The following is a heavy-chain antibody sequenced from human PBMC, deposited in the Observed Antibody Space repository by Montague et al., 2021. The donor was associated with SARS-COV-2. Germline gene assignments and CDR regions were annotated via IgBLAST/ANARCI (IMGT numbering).Heavy chain of an antibody. CDR1: GFTFSSYE. J-gene: IGHJ6*02. CDR3: ASGMATIEYYYYGMDV. D-gene: IGHD5-24*01. Sequence: SLRLSCAASGFTFSSYEMNWVRQAPGKGLEWVSYISSSGSTIYYADSVKGRFTISRDNAKNSLYLQMNSLRAEDTAVYYCASGMATIEYYYYGMDVWGQGTTVTVSS. V-gene: IGHV3-48*03. CDR2: ISSSGSTI.